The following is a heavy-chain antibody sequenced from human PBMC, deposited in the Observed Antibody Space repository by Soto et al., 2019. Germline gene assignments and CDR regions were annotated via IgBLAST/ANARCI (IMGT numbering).Heavy chain of an antibody. J-gene: IGHJ5*02. CDR1: GGTFSSYA. Sequence: SVKVSCKASGGTFSSYAISWVRQAPGQGLEWMGGIIPIFGTANYAQKFQGRVTITADESTSTAYMELSSLRSEDTAVYYCARAKIKDIVVVPAATTTYLWFDPWGQGTLVTVSS. V-gene: IGHV1-69*13. D-gene: IGHD2-2*01. CDR3: ARAKIKDIVVVPAATTTYLWFDP. CDR2: IIPIFGTA.